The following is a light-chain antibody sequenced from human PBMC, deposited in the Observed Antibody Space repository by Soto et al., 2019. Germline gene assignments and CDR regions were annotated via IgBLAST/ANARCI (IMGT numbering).Light chain of an antibody. CDR3: QVWDSSSDREV. J-gene: IGLJ1*01. CDR2: DDN. V-gene: IGLV3-21*02. Sequence: SYELTQPPSVSVAPGQTATITCGRKSIGSKSVHWYQQRPGQAPVLVVFDDNNRPSGIPERFSGSNSGNTATLTISRVEAGDEADYYCQVWDSSSDREVFGTGTKLTVL. CDR1: SIGSKS.